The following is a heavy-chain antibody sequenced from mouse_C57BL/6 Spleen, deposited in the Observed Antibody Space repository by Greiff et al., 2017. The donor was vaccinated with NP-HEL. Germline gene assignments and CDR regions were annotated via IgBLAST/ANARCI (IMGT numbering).Heavy chain of an antibody. CDR3: EGRDYYGSSPYAMDY. Sequence: QVQLKQSGAELARPGASVKLSCKASGYTFTSYGISWVKQRTGQGLEWIGEIYPRSGNTYYNEKFKGKATLTADKSSSTAYMELRSLTSEDSAVYFCEGRDYYGSSPYAMDYWGQGTSVTVSS. CDR1: GYTFTSYG. D-gene: IGHD1-1*01. CDR2: IYPRSGNT. J-gene: IGHJ4*01. V-gene: IGHV1-81*01.